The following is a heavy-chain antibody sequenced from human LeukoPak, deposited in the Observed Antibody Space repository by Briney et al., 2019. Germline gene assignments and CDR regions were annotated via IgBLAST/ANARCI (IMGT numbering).Heavy chain of an antibody. V-gene: IGHV3-7*03. CDR3: ARERMAGRVFDY. CDR1: GFTFSNYW. CDR2: IKHDGSED. D-gene: IGHD6-19*01. Sequence: GGSLRLSCAASGFTFSNYWMTWVRQAPGKGLEWVANIKHDGSEDYYLDSVKGRFTISRDNAKNSLYLQMNSLRAEDTAVYYCARERMAGRVFDYWGQGTLVTVSS. J-gene: IGHJ4*02.